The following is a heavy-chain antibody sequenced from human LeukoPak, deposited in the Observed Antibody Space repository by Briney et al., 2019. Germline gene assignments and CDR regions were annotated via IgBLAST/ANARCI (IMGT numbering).Heavy chain of an antibody. V-gene: IGHV3-23*01. Sequence: GGSLRLSCAAAGFTFSSYAMTWVRQALGKGLEWVSGIRGSGGNTDYADSVKGRFTISRDNSKNTLSLQMNSLRAEDTAVYYCAKGWTFLDPWGQGTLVTVSS. CDR2: IRGSGGNT. J-gene: IGHJ5*02. CDR3: AKGWTFLDP. D-gene: IGHD2-15*01. CDR1: GFTFSSYA.